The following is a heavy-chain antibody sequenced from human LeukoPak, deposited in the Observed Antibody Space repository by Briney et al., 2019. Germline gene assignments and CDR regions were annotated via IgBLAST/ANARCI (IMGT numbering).Heavy chain of an antibody. D-gene: IGHD6-13*01. CDR1: GYTFTSYG. Sequence: GASVKVSCKASGYTFTSYGISWVRQAPGQGLEWMGWISAYNGNTNYAQKLQGRVTMTTDTSTNTAYMELRSLRSDDTAVYYCARDNLQAAAGPSFDYWGQGTLVTVSS. J-gene: IGHJ4*02. CDR3: ARDNLQAAAGPSFDY. CDR2: ISAYNGNT. V-gene: IGHV1-18*01.